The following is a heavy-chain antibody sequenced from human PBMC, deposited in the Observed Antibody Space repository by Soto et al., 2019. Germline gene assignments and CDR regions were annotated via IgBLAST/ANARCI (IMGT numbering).Heavy chain of an antibody. Sequence: SETLSLTCTVSGDSISSYYWSWIRQPPGKGLEWIGDIYNSGSTNYNPSLKSRVTISVDTSKSQFSLKLSSVTAADTAVYYCARTSGTYYFFGGYYYQDLQYFSGQG. J-gene: IGHJ4*03. V-gene: IGHV4-59*01. CDR3: ARTSGTYYFFGGYYYQDLQYF. CDR1: GDSISSYY. D-gene: IGHD3-10*01. CDR2: IYNSGST.